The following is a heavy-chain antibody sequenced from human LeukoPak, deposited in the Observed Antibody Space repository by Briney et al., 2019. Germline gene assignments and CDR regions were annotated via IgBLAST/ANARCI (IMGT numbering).Heavy chain of an antibody. Sequence: GASVKVSCKASGYTFTGYYMHWVRQAPGQGLEWMGWINRNSGGTNYAQKFQGRVTMTRDTSISTAYMELSRLRSDDTAVYYCAKDPPWENYYGSGSYAGYWGQGTLVTVSS. CDR2: INRNSGGT. D-gene: IGHD3-10*01. CDR3: AKDPPWENYYGSGSYAGY. V-gene: IGHV1-2*02. J-gene: IGHJ4*02. CDR1: GYTFTGYY.